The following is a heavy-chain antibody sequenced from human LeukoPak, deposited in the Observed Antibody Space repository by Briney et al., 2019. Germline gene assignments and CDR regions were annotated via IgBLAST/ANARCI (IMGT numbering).Heavy chain of an antibody. CDR2: IYISGSP. V-gene: IGHV4-4*07. CDR1: DASISSDY. Sequence: SETLSLTCTVSDASISSDYCTWIRYRAPQGLGWSGRIYISGSPNYNPSFKSPVTMPVVTSKAQSSMQLSSVTAADTAVDYCARASYDSSGYYYFDYWGQGTLVTVSS. CDR3: ARASYDSSGYYYFDY. J-gene: IGHJ4*02. D-gene: IGHD3-22*01.